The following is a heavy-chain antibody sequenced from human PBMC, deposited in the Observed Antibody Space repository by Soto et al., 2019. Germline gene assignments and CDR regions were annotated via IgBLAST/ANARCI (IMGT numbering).Heavy chain of an antibody. CDR1: GYTLTELS. Sequence: SVKVSCKVSGYTLTELSMHWVRQAPGKGLEWMGGFDPEDGETIYAQKFQGRVTMTEDTSTDTAYMELSSLRSEDTAVYYCATVPVLVPAAMQPNYFDYWGQGTLVTVSS. V-gene: IGHV1-24*01. D-gene: IGHD2-2*01. CDR2: FDPEDGET. J-gene: IGHJ4*02. CDR3: ATVPVLVPAAMQPNYFDY.